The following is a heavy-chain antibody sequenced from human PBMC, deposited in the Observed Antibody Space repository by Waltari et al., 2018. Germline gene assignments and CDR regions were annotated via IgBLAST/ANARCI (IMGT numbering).Heavy chain of an antibody. CDR1: GFTSSSYG. CDR3: AKGTSCPFDY. J-gene: IGHJ4*02. CDR2: IRYDGSNK. V-gene: IGHV3-30*02. Sequence: QVQLVESGGGVVQPGGSLRLSCAAAGFTSSSYGMHWVRQAPGKGLEWVAFIRYDGSNKYYADSVKGRFTISRDNSKNTLYLQMNSLRAEDTAVYYCAKGTSCPFDYWGQGTLVTVSS. D-gene: IGHD2-2*01.